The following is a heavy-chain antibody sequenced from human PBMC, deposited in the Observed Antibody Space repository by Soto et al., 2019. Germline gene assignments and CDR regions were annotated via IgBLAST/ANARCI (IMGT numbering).Heavy chain of an antibody. Sequence: QVQLQQWGAGLLKPSETLSLTCAVYGGSFSGYYWTWIRQPPGKGLEWIGEINHSGSTNYNPSLKSRVTISVDTSNNQFSLKLSSVTAADTAVYYCARGIDYWGQGTLVTVSS. J-gene: IGHJ4*02. V-gene: IGHV4-34*01. CDR2: INHSGST. CDR3: ARGIDY. CDR1: GGSFSGYY.